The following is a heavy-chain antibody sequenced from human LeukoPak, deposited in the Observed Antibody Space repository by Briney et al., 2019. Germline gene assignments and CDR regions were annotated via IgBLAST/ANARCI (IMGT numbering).Heavy chain of an antibody. CDR2: IYYSGST. Sequence: SETLSLTCTVSGGSISSYYWSWIRQPPGKGLEWIGYIYYSGSTNYNPSLKSRVTISLNTSKKQLSLKLRSVTAADTAVYYCASGYSSGGDYWGQGTQVTVSS. CDR1: GGSISSYY. D-gene: IGHD6-25*01. V-gene: IGHV4-59*01. CDR3: ASGYSSGGDY. J-gene: IGHJ4*02.